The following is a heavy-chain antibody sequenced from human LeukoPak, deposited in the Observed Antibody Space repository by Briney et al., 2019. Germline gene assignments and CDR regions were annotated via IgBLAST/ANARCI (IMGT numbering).Heavy chain of an antibody. J-gene: IGHJ5*02. CDR1: GGSISSYY. D-gene: IGHD6-13*01. V-gene: IGHV4-59*01. CDR3: ARGSSSWYGPGNWFDP. Sequence: SETLSLTCTDSGGSISSYYWSWIRQPPGKGLEWIGYIHYSGSTNYNPSLKSRVTISVDTSKNQFSLKLSSVTAADTAVYYCARGSSSWYGPGNWFDPWGQGILVTVSS. CDR2: IHYSGST.